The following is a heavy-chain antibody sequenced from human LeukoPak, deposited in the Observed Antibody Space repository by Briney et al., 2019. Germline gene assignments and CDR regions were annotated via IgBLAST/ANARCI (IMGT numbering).Heavy chain of an antibody. V-gene: IGHV1-18*01. Sequence: GASVKVSCKASGYTFTSYGISWVRQAPGQGLEWMGWISAYNGNTNYAQKLQGRVTMTTDTSTSTAYMELRSLRSDDTAVYYCARDFSTRYQLLWQPLYYYYMDVWGKGTTVTVSS. CDR2: ISAYNGNT. J-gene: IGHJ6*03. CDR3: ARDFSTRYQLLWQPLYYYYMDV. CDR1: GYTFTSYG. D-gene: IGHD2-2*01.